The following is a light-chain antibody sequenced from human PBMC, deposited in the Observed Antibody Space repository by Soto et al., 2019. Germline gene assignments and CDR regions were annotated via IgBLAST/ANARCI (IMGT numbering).Light chain of an antibody. J-gene: IGKJ1*01. CDR1: QGVSTW. CDR3: QQYHAFPWT. V-gene: IGKV1-5*01. CDR2: DAS. Sequence: DIQMTQSPSTLSASVGDRVTITCRASQGVSTWLAWYQQKPGKAPKLLIYDASSLEGGVPSRFSASGFGLEFTLTITSMRPDDFATYHCQQYHAFPWTFGQGTKVEIK.